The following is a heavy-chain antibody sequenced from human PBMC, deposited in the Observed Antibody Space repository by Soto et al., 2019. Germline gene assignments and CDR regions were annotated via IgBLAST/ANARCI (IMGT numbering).Heavy chain of an antibody. D-gene: IGHD1-1*01. Sequence: ASVKVARKVSGYTLSELSIHWVRHAPGKGIEWMGGFDPEDGETIYAQKFQGRVTRTEDTSTDTAYMELSSLRSEDTAVYYCAEDREGTLTNVDYWGQGTLDIVSS. V-gene: IGHV1-24*01. CDR3: AEDREGTLTNVDY. CDR2: FDPEDGET. J-gene: IGHJ4*02. CDR1: GYTLSELS.